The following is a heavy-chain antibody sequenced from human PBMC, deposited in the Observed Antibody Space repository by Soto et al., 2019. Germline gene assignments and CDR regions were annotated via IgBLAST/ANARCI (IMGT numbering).Heavy chain of an antibody. Sequence: GGSLRLSCAASGFTFDDYAMHWVRQPPGKGLEWVSSISWSGARIDYADSVQGRFTISRDNAKNSLFLQMNSLRAEDTAIYYCAKKVNSGSGSQYFDYFGQGTLVTVSS. CDR2: ISWSGARI. CDR1: GFTFDDYA. CDR3: AKKVNSGSGSQYFDY. V-gene: IGHV3-9*01. J-gene: IGHJ4*02. D-gene: IGHD3-10*01.